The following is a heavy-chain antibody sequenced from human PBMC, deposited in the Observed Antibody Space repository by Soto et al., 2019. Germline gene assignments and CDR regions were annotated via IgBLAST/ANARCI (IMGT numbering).Heavy chain of an antibody. CDR3: AREVRQQLAFDY. J-gene: IGHJ4*02. Sequence: PSETLSLTCTVSGGSISSGDYYWSWILQPPGKGLEWIGYIYYSGSTYYNPSLKSRVTISVDTSKNQFSLKLSSVNAADTAVYYCAREVRQQLAFDYWGQGTLVTAPQ. D-gene: IGHD6-13*01. V-gene: IGHV4-30-4*01. CDR1: GGSISSGDYY. CDR2: IYYSGST.